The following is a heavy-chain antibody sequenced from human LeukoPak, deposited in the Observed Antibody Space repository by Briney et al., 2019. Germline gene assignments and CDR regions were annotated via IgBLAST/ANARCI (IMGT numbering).Heavy chain of an antibody. Sequence: PSETLSLTCAVYGGSFSGYYWSWIRQPPGKGLEWIGEINHSGSTNYNPSLKSRVTISVDTPKNQFSLKLSSVTAADTAVYYCASKPRGYSYGFYYYGMDVWGQGTTVTVSS. J-gene: IGHJ6*02. V-gene: IGHV4-34*01. CDR3: ASKPRGYSYGFYYYGMDV. CDR1: GGSFSGYY. D-gene: IGHD5-18*01. CDR2: INHSGST.